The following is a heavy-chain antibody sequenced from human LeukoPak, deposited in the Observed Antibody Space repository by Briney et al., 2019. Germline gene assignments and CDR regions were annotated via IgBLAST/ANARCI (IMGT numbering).Heavy chain of an antibody. Sequence: PGGSLRLSCAASGFTFSGYAMHWVRQAPGKGLEWVAVISYDGSNKYYADSVKGRFTISRDNAKNSLYLQMNSLRAEDTAVYYCARDLLMYSSSRDFDYWGQGTLVTVSS. V-gene: IGHV3-30*04. CDR1: GFTFSGYA. J-gene: IGHJ4*02. CDR2: ISYDGSNK. CDR3: ARDLLMYSSSRDFDY. D-gene: IGHD6-6*01.